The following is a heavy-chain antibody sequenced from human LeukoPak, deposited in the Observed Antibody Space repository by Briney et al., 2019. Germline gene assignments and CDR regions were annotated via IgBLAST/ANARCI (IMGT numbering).Heavy chain of an antibody. CDR2: IIPIFGIA. Sequence: SVKVSCKASGGTFSSYAISWVRQAPGQGLEGMGRIIPIFGIANHAQKFQGRVTITADKSTSTAYMELSSLRSEDTAVYDCARSLGTTFGVDYWGQGTLVTVSS. CDR1: GGTFSSYA. D-gene: IGHD1-1*01. CDR3: ARSLGTTFGVDY. V-gene: IGHV1-69*10. J-gene: IGHJ4*02.